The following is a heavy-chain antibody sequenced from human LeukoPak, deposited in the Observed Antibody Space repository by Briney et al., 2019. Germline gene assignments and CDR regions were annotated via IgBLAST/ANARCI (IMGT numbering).Heavy chain of an antibody. CDR1: GYTFTGYY. J-gene: IGHJ4*02. D-gene: IGHD3-10*01. V-gene: IGHV1-2*02. CDR2: INPNSGGT. Sequence: GASVKVSCKASGYTFTGYYMHWVRQAPGQGLECMGWINPNSGGTNYAQKFQGRVTMTRDTSISTAYMELSRLRSDDTAVYYCARDSGERGSGSYLIAYWGQGTLVTVSP. CDR3: ARDSGERGSGSYLIAY.